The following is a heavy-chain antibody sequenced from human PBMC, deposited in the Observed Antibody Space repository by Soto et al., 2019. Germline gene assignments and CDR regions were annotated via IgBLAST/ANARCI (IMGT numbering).Heavy chain of an antibody. CDR3: ARHGGTPDLYFDY. CDR1: GFICVAHA. D-gene: IGHD3-16*01. V-gene: IGHV3-20*04. J-gene: IGHJ4*02. CDR2: INWIGGST. Sequence: GVSLRLSCAASGFICVAHALSWVRHAPGKGLEWVSAINWIGGSTNYADSMKGRFTISRDNAKNSLYLQMSSLRAEDTALYYCARHGGTPDLYFDYWGQGT.